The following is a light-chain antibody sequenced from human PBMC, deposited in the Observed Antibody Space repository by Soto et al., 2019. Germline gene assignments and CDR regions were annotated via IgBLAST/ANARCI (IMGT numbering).Light chain of an antibody. CDR2: DAS. CDR3: QQGTDWPPGT. CDR1: QSVSSD. J-gene: IGKJ1*01. Sequence: ILIRPSASTLSVSPGEKATLSCRASQSVSSDLAWYHQKPGQAPRLLIYDASNRATGIPDRFRGSGSGTDFTLTISSLEPEDFALYYCQQGTDWPPGTFGQGTKVDIK. V-gene: IGKV3-11*01.